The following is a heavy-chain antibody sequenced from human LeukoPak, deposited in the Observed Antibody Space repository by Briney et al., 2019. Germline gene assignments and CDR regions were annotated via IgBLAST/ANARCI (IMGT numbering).Heavy chain of an antibody. CDR2: INPNSGGT. J-gene: IGHJ6*02. D-gene: IGHD3-3*01. Sequence: GASVKVSCKASGYTFTGYYMHWVRQAPGQGLEWMGRINPNSGGTNYAQKFQGRVTMTRNTSISTAYMELSSLRSEDTAVYYCARDGPQMEWLYRFYYYGMDVWGQGTTVTVSS. V-gene: IGHV1-2*06. CDR1: GYTFTGYY. CDR3: ARDGPQMEWLYRFYYYGMDV.